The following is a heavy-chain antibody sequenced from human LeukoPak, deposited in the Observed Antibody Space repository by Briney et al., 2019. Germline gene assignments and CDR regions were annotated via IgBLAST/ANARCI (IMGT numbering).Heavy chain of an antibody. Sequence: GGSLRLSCAASGFTFSSYAMGWVRQAPGKGLEWVSAISGSGGSTYYADSVKGRFTISRDNSKNTLYLQMNSLRAEDTAVYYCAKDQYSSAFPWYYFDYWGQGTLVTVSS. CDR1: GFTFSSYA. V-gene: IGHV3-23*01. J-gene: IGHJ4*02. CDR2: ISGSGGST. D-gene: IGHD6-19*01. CDR3: AKDQYSSAFPWYYFDY.